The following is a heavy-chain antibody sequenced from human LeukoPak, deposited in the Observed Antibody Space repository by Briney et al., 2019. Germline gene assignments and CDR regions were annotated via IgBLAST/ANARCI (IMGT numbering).Heavy chain of an antibody. CDR3: AREKTVRGVIRALDY. CDR1: GFTFSSYE. J-gene: IGHJ4*02. Sequence: GGSLRLSCAASGFTFSSYEMNWVRQAPGKGLEWVSYISSSGSTIYYADSVKGRFTISRDNAKNSLYLQMNSLRAEDTAVYYCAREKTVRGVIRALDYWGQGTLVTVSS. D-gene: IGHD3-10*01. V-gene: IGHV3-48*03. CDR2: ISSSGSTI.